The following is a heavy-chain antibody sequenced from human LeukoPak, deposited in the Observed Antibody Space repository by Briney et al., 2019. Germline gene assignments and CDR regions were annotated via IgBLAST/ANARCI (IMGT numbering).Heavy chain of an antibody. J-gene: IGHJ4*02. Sequence: SETLSLTCAVYGGSSSGYYWSWIRQPPGKGLEWIGEINHSGSTNYNPSLKSRVTISVDTSKNQFSLKLSSVTAADTAVYYCARARARPGDRYDYWGQGTLVTVSS. D-gene: IGHD7-27*01. CDR1: GGSSSGYY. CDR3: ARARARPGDRYDY. V-gene: IGHV4-34*01. CDR2: INHSGST.